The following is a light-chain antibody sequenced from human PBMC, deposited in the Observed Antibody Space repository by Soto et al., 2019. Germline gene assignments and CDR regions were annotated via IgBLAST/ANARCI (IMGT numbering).Light chain of an antibody. Sequence: ETVMTQSPATLSVSPGERATLSCRASQSVDTNLAWYQQKPGQAPRLLIYGASTRATDIPARFSGSGSGTELTLTISSLQSEDFAVYYCQQYNNWPPYTFAQGTKLEIK. V-gene: IGKV3-15*01. CDR3: QQYNNWPPYT. CDR2: GAS. J-gene: IGKJ2*01. CDR1: QSVDTN.